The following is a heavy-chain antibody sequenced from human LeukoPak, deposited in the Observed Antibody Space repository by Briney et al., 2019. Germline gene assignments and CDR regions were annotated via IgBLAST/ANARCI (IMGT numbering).Heavy chain of an antibody. CDR1: GYTLTELS. Sequence: GASVNVSCKVSGYTLTELSMHWVRQAPGKGLEWMGGFDPEDGETIYAQKFQGRVTMTEDTSTDTAYMELSSLRSEDTAVYYCATAFHYYGSGSFDYWGQGTLVTVSS. D-gene: IGHD3-10*01. V-gene: IGHV1-24*01. CDR3: ATAFHYYGSGSFDY. J-gene: IGHJ4*02. CDR2: FDPEDGET.